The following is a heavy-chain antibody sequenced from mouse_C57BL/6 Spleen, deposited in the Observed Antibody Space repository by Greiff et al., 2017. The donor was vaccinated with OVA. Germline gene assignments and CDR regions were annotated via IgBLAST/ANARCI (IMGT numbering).Heavy chain of an antibody. J-gene: IGHJ4*01. V-gene: IGHV5-16*01. CDR2: INYDGSST. CDR1: GFTFSDYY. D-gene: IGHD5-2*01. CDR3: ARENIEDAMDY. Sequence: EVKLVESEGGLVQPGSSMKLSCTASGFTFSDYYMAWVRQVPEKGLEWVANINYDGSSTYYLDSLKSRFIISRDNAKNILYLQMSSLKSEDTATYYCARENIEDAMDYWGQGTSVTVSS.